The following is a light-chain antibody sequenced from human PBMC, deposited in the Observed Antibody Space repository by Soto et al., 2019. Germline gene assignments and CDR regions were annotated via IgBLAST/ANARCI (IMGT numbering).Light chain of an antibody. Sequence: DIQMTQSPSSLSASVGDRVTITCRESQGISNYLAWYQQKPGNVPKLLIYAASTLQSGVPSRFSGSGSGTDFTLTISSLQPEDVAIYYCQKYNSALGTFGQGTKVEIK. CDR3: QKYNSALGT. CDR1: QGISNY. V-gene: IGKV1-27*01. CDR2: AAS. J-gene: IGKJ1*01.